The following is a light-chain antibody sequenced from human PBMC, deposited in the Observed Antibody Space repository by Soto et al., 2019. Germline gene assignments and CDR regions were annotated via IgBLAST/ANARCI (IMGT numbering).Light chain of an antibody. CDR1: NSDVGSYNY. Sequence: QSALTQPASVSGSPGQSIIISCTGTNSDVGSYNYVSWYQHHPGKAPKFMIYDVSNRPSGVSNRFSGSKSGNTASLTISGLQAEDEADYYCSSYTTSGTLVFGSGTKLTVL. V-gene: IGLV2-14*03. CDR2: DVS. CDR3: SSYTTSGTLV. J-gene: IGLJ1*01.